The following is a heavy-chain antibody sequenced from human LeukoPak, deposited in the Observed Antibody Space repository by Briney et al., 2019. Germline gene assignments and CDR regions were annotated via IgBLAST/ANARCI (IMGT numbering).Heavy chain of an antibody. D-gene: IGHD6-13*01. CDR1: GFTFSSYA. V-gene: IGHV3-23*01. CDR2: ISGSGGST. CDR3: AKLQSEYSSSWYIRVDAFDI. Sequence: HTGGSLRLSCAASGFTFSSYAMSWVRQAPGMGLEWVSAISGSGGSTYYADSVKGRFTISRDNSKNALYLQMNSLRAKDTAVYYCAKLQSEYSSSWYIRVDAFDIWGQGTMVTVSS. J-gene: IGHJ3*02.